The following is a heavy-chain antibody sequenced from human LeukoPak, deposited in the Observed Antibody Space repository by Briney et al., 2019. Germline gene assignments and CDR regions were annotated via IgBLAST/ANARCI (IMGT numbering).Heavy chain of an antibody. CDR1: GDSVSSNSSA. CDR2: TYYRSKWYN. CDR3: ARGGQGDGYSADEAFDF. Sequence: SQTLSLTCAISGDSVSSNSSACNWIRQSPSRGLEWLGRTYYRSKWYNDYAVSVKSRITINPDTSKNQFSLQLTSVTPEDTAVYYCARGGQGDGYSADEAFDFWGQGTTVTVSS. D-gene: IGHD5-24*01. J-gene: IGHJ3*01. V-gene: IGHV6-1*01.